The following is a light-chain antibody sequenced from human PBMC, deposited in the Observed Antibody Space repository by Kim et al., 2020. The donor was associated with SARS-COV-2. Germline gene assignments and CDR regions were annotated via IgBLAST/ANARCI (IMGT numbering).Light chain of an antibody. J-gene: IGKJ1*01. CDR2: KAS. Sequence: DIQMTQSPSTLSASVGDRVTITCRASRNVDDYLAWYQQKPGGAPKLLIFKASTLKSGVPSRFSGSGYGTEFTLTINSLQPDDFGTYYCQQYRSYPWTFGLGTKVEVK. CDR3: QQYRSYPWT. CDR1: RNVDDY. V-gene: IGKV1-5*03.